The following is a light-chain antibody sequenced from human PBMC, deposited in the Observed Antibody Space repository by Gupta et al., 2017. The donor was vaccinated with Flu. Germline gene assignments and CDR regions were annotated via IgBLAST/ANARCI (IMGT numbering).Light chain of an antibody. Sequence: EIVLTQSPSTLSLSPGERATLSCRASQSVSTYLAWYQQKPGQAPRLFIYDASNWATGIPARFSGSGSGTDFTLTISSLEPEDFAVYFCQQRCNWPLTFGGGTKVEIK. CDR2: DAS. CDR1: QSVSTY. J-gene: IGKJ4*01. V-gene: IGKV3-11*01. CDR3: QQRCNWPLT.